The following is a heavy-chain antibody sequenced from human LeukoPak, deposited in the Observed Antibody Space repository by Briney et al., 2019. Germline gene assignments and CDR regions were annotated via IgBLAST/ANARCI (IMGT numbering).Heavy chain of an antibody. CDR1: GYTFTSYD. CDR2: MNPNSGNT. D-gene: IGHD3-16*01. J-gene: IGHJ6*03. CDR3: ARGGDLYYYYYYYMDV. V-gene: IGHV1-8*01. Sequence: ASVKVSCKASGYTFTSYDINWVRQATGQGLEWMGWMNPNSGNTGYAQKFQGRVTMTRNTSISTAYMELSSLRSEDTAVYYCARGGDLYYYYYYYMDVWGKGTTVTVSS.